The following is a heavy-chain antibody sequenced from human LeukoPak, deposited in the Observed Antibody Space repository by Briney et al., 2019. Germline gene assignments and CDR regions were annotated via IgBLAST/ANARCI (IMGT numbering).Heavy chain of an antibody. CDR3: ARYKYYYDSSGYLYYFDY. CDR2: IYYSGST. J-gene: IGHJ4*02. Sequence: SETLSLTCAVSGGSISSYYWSWIRQPPGKGLEWIGYIYYSGSTNYNPSLKSRVTISVDTSKNQFSLKLSSVTAADTAVYYCARYKYYYDSSGYLYYFDYWGQGTLVTVSS. D-gene: IGHD3-22*01. V-gene: IGHV4-59*01. CDR1: GGSISSYY.